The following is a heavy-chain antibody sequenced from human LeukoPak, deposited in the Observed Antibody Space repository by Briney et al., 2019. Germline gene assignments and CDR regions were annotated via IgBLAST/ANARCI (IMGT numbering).Heavy chain of an antibody. CDR3: ARVTYSGSYFEGGAFDY. V-gene: IGHV1-2*02. J-gene: IGHJ4*02. CDR2: INSNSGGT. CDR1: GYTFAGYY. D-gene: IGHD1-26*01. Sequence: ASVKVSCKSSGYTFAGYYMHWVRQPPGQGLEGMGWINSNSGGTNYAQKFQGRVTMTRDTYISKAYMELSRLRSDDAAVYYCARVTYSGSYFEGGAFDYWGQGTLVTVSS.